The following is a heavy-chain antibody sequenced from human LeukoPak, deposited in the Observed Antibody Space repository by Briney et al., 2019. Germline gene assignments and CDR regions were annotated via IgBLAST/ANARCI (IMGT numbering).Heavy chain of an antibody. CDR3: AKCLRPDSRYVFDY. V-gene: IGHV3-23*01. J-gene: IGHJ4*02. CDR1: GFTFGTYT. Sequence: GGSLRLSCAASGFTFGTYTMSWVRQAPGTGLEWVSTISGTAQTLYAASVKGRFTISRDNSKNTLYLQMNSLRAEDTAMYFCAKCLRPDSRYVFDYWGQGTLVTVSS. CDR2: ISGTAQT. D-gene: IGHD5-12*01.